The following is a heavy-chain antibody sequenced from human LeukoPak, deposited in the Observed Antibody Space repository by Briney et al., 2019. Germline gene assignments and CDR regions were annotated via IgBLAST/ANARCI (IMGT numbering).Heavy chain of an antibody. Sequence: SETLSLTCTVSGGSISSSSYYWGWIRQPPGKGLEWIGSIYYSGSTYYNPSLKSRVTISVDPSKNQFSLKLSSVTAADTAVYYCARHSGYSYGYAYYYYMDVWGKGTTVTVPS. CDR2: IYYSGST. CDR3: ARHSGYSYGYAYYYYMDV. D-gene: IGHD5-18*01. J-gene: IGHJ6*03. V-gene: IGHV4-39*01. CDR1: GGSISSSSYY.